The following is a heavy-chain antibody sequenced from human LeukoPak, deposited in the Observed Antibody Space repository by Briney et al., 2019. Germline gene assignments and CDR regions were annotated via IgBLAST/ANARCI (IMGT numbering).Heavy chain of an antibody. V-gene: IGHV4-59*01. CDR1: GGSISSYY. CDR3: ARDSRYCSGGSCYGRFDY. Sequence: PSETLSLTCTVSGGSISSYYWSWIRQPPGKGLEWIGYIYYSGSTNYNPSLKSRVTISVDTSKNQFSLKLSSVTAADTAVYYCARDSRYCSGGSCYGRFDYWGQGTLVTVSS. D-gene: IGHD2-15*01. CDR2: IYYSGST. J-gene: IGHJ4*02.